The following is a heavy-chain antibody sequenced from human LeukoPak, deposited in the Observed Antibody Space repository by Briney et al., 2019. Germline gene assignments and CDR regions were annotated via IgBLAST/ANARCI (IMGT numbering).Heavy chain of an antibody. CDR1: GGTFSSYA. Sequence: SVKVSCKASGGTFSSYAISWVRQAPGQGLEWMGRIIPIFGTANYAQKFQGRVTITTDESTSTAYMELSSLRSEDSAVYYCATRGYCSSTSCPRTQYYYYYYMDVWGKGTTVTVSS. D-gene: IGHD2-2*01. CDR3: ATRGYCSSTSCPRTQYYYYYYMDV. V-gene: IGHV1-69*05. CDR2: IIPIFGTA. J-gene: IGHJ6*03.